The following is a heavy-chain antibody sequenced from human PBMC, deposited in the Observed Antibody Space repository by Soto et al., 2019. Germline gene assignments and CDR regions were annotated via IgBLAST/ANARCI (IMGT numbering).Heavy chain of an antibody. CDR3: TRDPYGGNSYYYYGMDV. CDR2: IRSKAYGGTT. CDR1: GFTFGDYA. V-gene: IGHV3-49*04. D-gene: IGHD4-17*01. Sequence: GGSLRLSCTASGFTFGDYAMSWVRQAPGKGLEWVGFIRSKAYGGTTEYAASVKGRFTISRDDSKSIAYLQMNSLKTEDTAVYYCTRDPYGGNSYYYYGMDVWGQGTTVTVSS. J-gene: IGHJ6*02.